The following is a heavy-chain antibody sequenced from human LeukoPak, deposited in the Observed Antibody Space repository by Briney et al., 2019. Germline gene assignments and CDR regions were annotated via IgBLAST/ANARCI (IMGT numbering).Heavy chain of an antibody. CDR2: INPSGGST. J-gene: IGHJ4*02. Sequence: ASVKVSCKASGYNFTSYGISWVRQAPGQGLEWMGIINPSGGSTSYAQKFQGRVTMTRDTSTSTVYMELSSLRSEDTAVYYCARDLIPSYDSSGYYYPFDYWGQGTLVTVSS. CDR3: ARDLIPSYDSSGYYYPFDY. V-gene: IGHV1-46*01. D-gene: IGHD3-22*01. CDR1: GYNFTSYG.